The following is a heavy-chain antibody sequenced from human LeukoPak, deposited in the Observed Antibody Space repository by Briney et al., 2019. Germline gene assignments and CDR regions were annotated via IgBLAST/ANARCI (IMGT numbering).Heavy chain of an antibody. Sequence: GGSLRLSCAASGFTFKIYSMNWVRQAPGQGLEWVSSISTSSSHMYYADSVKGRFIISRDNAKNSLYLQMNTLRAEDTAVYCCARDDTSAHFFDYWGQGTLVTVSS. J-gene: IGHJ4*02. D-gene: IGHD3-10*01. V-gene: IGHV3-21*01. CDR2: ISTSSSHM. CDR3: ARDDTSAHFFDY. CDR1: GFTFKIYS.